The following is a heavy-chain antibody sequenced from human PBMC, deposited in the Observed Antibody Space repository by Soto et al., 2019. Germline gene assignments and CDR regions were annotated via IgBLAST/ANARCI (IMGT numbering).Heavy chain of an antibody. D-gene: IGHD6-13*01. CDR2: ISFDGGTK. J-gene: IGHJ3*02. CDR3: ARRAAADVLSVAFDM. Sequence: QEHLVESGGGVVQPVRSLRLSCAASGFTFSNYAIHWVRQAPGKGLEWVALISFDGGTKYYADSVKGRFTLSRDNSKNTVSVEMNSLRDDDSAVYYCARRAAADVLSVAFDMWGHGTMVIVSS. CDR1: GFTFSNYA. V-gene: IGHV3-30-3*01.